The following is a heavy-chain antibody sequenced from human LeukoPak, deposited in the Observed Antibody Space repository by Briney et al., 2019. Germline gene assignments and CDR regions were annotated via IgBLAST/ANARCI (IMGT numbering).Heavy chain of an antibody. CDR2: IYYSGST. D-gene: IGHD3-3*01. J-gene: IGHJ5*02. CDR1: GGSISSYY. V-gene: IGHV4-59*08. Sequence: PSETLSLTCTVSGGSISSYYWSWIRQPPGKGLEWIGYIYYSGSTNYNPSLRSRVTISVDTSKNQFSLEPSSVTAADTAVYYCARHLYDFWSGYYFDPWGQGTLVTVSS. CDR3: ARHLYDFWSGYYFDP.